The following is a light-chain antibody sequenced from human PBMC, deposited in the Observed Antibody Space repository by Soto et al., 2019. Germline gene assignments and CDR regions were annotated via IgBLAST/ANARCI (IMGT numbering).Light chain of an antibody. J-gene: IGLJ1*01. CDR1: SSDVGGYDY. Sequence: QSVLTQPASVSGSPGQAITISCTGISSDVGGYDYVSWYQQRPGKAPKVMIYEVSNRPPGVSNRFSGSKSGNTASLTISGLQAEDEAEYYCTSYTSSTLYVFGTGTKVTVL. CDR2: EVS. V-gene: IGLV2-14*01. CDR3: TSYTSSTLYV.